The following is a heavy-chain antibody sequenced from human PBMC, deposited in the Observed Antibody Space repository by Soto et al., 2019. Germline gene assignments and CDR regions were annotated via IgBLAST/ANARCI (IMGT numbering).Heavy chain of an antibody. CDR2: ISGSGGST. CDR1: GFTFSSYA. Sequence: GGSLRLSWAASGFTFSSYAMSWVRQAPGKGLEWVSAISGSGGSTYYADSVKGRFTISRDNSKNTLYLQMNSLRAEDTAVYYCAKDRDADDVGAPIDYWGQGTLVTVSS. J-gene: IGHJ4*02. V-gene: IGHV3-23*01. D-gene: IGHD3-10*01. CDR3: AKDRDADDVGAPIDY.